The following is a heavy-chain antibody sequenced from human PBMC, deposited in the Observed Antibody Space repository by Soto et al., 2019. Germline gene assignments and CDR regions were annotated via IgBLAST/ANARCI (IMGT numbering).Heavy chain of an antibody. J-gene: IGHJ6*02. CDR2: IWYDGSNK. CDR1: GFTFSSYG. Sequence: GVSLRLSCAASGFTFSSYGMHWVRQAPGKGLEWVAVIWYDGSNKYYADSVKGRFTISRDNSKNTLYLQMNSLRAEDTAVYYCARPRSTTKLWTGGMDGWRQRTTV. CDR3: ARPRSTTKLWTGGMDG. D-gene: IGHD2-2*01. V-gene: IGHV3-33*01.